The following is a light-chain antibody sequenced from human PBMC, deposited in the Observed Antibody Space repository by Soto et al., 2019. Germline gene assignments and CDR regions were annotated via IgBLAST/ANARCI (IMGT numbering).Light chain of an antibody. CDR2: SVN. V-gene: IGLV1-44*01. CDR3: AAWDVSLVV. CDR1: SSNIGTNT. Sequence: QSVLTQPPSASGTPGQRVTISCSGSSSNIGTNTVIWYQQLPGAAPKLLIYSVNQRPSGVPDRFSGSKSGTAASLASSGLQSEDEADYYCAAWDVSLVVFGGGTKLTVL. J-gene: IGLJ2*01.